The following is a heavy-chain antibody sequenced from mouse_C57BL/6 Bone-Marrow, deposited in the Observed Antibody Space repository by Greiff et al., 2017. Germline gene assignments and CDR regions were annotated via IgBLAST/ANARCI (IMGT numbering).Heavy chain of an antibody. Sequence: QVQLKESGAELVRPGTSVKMSCKASGYTFTNYWIGWAKQRPGHGLEWIGDIYPGGGYTNYNEKFKGKATLTADKSSSTAYMQFSSLTSEDSAIYSCARAYYYGSNFDDWGQGTTLTVSS. CDR2: IYPGGGYT. CDR1: GYTFTNYW. D-gene: IGHD1-1*01. J-gene: IGHJ2*01. V-gene: IGHV1-63*01. CDR3: ARAYYYGSNFDD.